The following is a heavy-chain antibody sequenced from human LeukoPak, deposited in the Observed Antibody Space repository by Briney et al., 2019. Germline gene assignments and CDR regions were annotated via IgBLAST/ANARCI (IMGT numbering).Heavy chain of an antibody. D-gene: IGHD3-16*02. Sequence: PSETLSLTCTVSGGSISSSSYYWGWIRQPPGKGLEWIRSIYYSGSTNYNPSLKSRVNTSVDTSKNQFSLKLSSVTAADTAVYYCARAGSYYDYVCGIYRYLLFFDYWGQGTLVTVSS. J-gene: IGHJ4*02. CDR2: IYYSGST. CDR1: GGSISSSSYY. CDR3: ARAGSYYDYVCGIYRYLLFFDY. V-gene: IGHV4-39*07.